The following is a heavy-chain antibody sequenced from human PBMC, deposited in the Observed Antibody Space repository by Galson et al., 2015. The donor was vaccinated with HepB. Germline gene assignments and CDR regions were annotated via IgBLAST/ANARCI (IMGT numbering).Heavy chain of an antibody. Sequence: SLRLSCAASGFTFSDSNMSWIRQAPGKGLEWVSYISSSGTIISNADSVMGRFIISRDNAKNSLYLQMNRLRAEDTAVYYCAREFVGYNSDFYYYYGMDVWGQGTTVTVSS. J-gene: IGHJ6*02. CDR2: ISSSGTII. V-gene: IGHV3-11*01. D-gene: IGHD5-24*01. CDR3: AREFVGYNSDFYYYYGMDV. CDR1: GFTFSDSN.